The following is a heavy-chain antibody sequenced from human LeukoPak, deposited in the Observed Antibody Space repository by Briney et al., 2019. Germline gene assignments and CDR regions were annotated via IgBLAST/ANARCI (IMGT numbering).Heavy chain of an antibody. CDR3: AAEDDYGDSPHY. CDR2: IYHSGST. CDR1: DYSISSRYY. D-gene: IGHD4-17*01. Sequence: SETLSLTCTVSDYSISSRYYWGWIRQPPGKGLEWIGSIYHSGSTYSNSSLKSRVTLSVDTSKNQFSLKLSSVTAVDTAVYYCAAEDDYGDSPHYWGQGTLVTVSS. V-gene: IGHV4-38-2*02. J-gene: IGHJ4*02.